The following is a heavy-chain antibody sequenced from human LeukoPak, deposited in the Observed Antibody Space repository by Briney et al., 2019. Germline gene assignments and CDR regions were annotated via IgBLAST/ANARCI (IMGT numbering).Heavy chain of an antibody. CDR3: ASRDPCSGGTCYGLGY. CDR2: ITGSGRT. Sequence: GGSLRLSCAASGFTFSSYAMSWVRQAPGKGLEWVSHITGSGRTYYADSVKGRFTISRDNSKNTLYLQMNSLRAEDTAVYYCASRDPCSGGTCYGLGYWGQGTLATVSS. V-gene: IGHV3-23*01. J-gene: IGHJ4*02. D-gene: IGHD2-15*01. CDR1: GFTFSSYA.